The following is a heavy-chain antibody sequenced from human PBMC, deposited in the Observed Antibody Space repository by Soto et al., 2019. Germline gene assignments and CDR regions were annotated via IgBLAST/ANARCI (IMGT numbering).Heavy chain of an antibody. CDR3: ARGNHRWLQLWYFDL. V-gene: IGHV1-69*12. CDR1: GGTFSSYS. J-gene: IGHJ2*01. Sequence: QVQLVQSGAEVKKPGSSVTVSCKASGGTFSSYSISWVRQAPGQGLEWMGGIIPIFGTANYAQKFQGRVTITADESTSTACMELSSRRSEDTAVYYCARGNHRWLQLWYFDLWGRGTLVTVSS. D-gene: IGHD5-12*01. CDR2: IIPIFGTA.